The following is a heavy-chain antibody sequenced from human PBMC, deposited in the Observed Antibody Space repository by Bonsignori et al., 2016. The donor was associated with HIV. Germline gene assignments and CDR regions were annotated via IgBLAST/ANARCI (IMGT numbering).Heavy chain of an antibody. Sequence: VRQMPGKGLEWIAILYGGDGSAKYGPSFQGQVSFSVDESINTAYLQWHSLKASDTAVYFCGRHNYFDSYGPPAGPFDTWGQGTLVTVSS. CDR3: GRHNYFDSYGPPAGPFDT. D-gene: IGHD3-22*01. J-gene: IGHJ3*02. CDR2: LYGGDGSA. V-gene: IGHV5-51*01.